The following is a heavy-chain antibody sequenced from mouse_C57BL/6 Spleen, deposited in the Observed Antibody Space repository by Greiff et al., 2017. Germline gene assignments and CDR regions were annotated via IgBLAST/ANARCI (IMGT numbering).Heavy chain of an antibody. Sequence: QVHVKQSGAELVKPGASVKISCKASGYAFSSYWMNWVKQRPGKGLEWIGQIYPGDGDTNYNGKFKGKATLTADKSSSTAYMQLSSLTSEDSAVYFCASYYSNPFDYWGQGTTLTVSS. D-gene: IGHD2-5*01. CDR2: IYPGDGDT. J-gene: IGHJ2*01. V-gene: IGHV1-80*01. CDR1: GYAFSSYW. CDR3: ASYYSNPFDY.